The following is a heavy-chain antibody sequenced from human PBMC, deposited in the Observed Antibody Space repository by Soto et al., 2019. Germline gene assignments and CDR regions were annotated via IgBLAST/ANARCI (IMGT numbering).Heavy chain of an antibody. J-gene: IGHJ6*02. CDR1: GGSIISGDYY. CDR3: ARGKHYYGSGRYYYYGMDV. CDR2: IYYSGDT. V-gene: IGHV4-30-4*08. Sequence: PSETLSLTCTVSGGSIISGDYYWSWIRQPPGKGLEWIGYIYYSGDTSYNPSLKSRVTISVDTSKNQFSLKLSSVTAADTAVYYCARGKHYYGSGRYYYYGMDVWGQGTTVTVSS. D-gene: IGHD3-10*01.